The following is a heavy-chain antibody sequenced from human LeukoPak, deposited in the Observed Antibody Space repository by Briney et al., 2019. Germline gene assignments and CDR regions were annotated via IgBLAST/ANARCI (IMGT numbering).Heavy chain of an antibody. J-gene: IGHJ4*02. Sequence: PGGSLRLSCAASGFTFSSYGMHWVRQAPGKGLEWVAFIRYDGSNKYYADSVKGRFTISRDNSKNTLYLQMNSLRAEDTAVYYCARGVASSGWYFDYWGQGTLVTVSS. CDR3: ARGVASSGWYFDY. V-gene: IGHV3-30*02. CDR1: GFTFSSYG. D-gene: IGHD6-19*01. CDR2: IRYDGSNK.